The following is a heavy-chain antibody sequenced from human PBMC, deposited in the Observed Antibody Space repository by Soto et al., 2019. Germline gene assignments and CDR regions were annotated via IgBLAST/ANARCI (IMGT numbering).Heavy chain of an antibody. Sequence: CGLQRVRWAAFWVTLDKYTVGLILQAQGKGLEWVAESFSSGGTQYADSVKGRFTISRDNSRNMVFLQMNGLRAEDTALYYCAKVGAYRYLYHFDYWGQGALVTVSS. V-gene: IGHV3-23*05. J-gene: IGHJ4*02. D-gene: IGHD3-16*02. CDR3: AKVGAYRYLYHFDY. CDR1: WVTLDKYT. CDR2: SFSSGGT.